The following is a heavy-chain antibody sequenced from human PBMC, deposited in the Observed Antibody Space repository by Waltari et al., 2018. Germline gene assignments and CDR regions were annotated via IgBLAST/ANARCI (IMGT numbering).Heavy chain of an antibody. D-gene: IGHD6-13*01. CDR2: IYSGGST. V-gene: IGHV3-53*01. J-gene: IGHJ4*02. CDR1: GFTVRGNY. Sequence: EVQLVESGGGLIQPGGSLRLSCAASGFTVRGNYMSWVRQAPGKGLEWVSVIYSGGSTYYADSVKGRSTISRDNSKNTLYLQMNSLRAEDTAVYYCAREFRGTAAAGYFDYWGQGTLVTVSS. CDR3: AREFRGTAAAGYFDY.